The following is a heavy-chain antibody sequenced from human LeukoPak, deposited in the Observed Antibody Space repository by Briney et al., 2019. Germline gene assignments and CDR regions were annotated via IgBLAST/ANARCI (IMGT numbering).Heavy chain of an antibody. V-gene: IGHV3-30*18. J-gene: IGHJ4*02. Sequence: GRSLRLSCAASGFTFSSYGMHWVRQAPGKGLEWVAVISYDGSNKYYADSVKGRFTISRDNSKNTLYLQMNSLRAEDTAVYYCAKDRVRYGDYFPDYWGQGTLVTVSS. CDR2: ISYDGSNK. CDR1: GFTFSSYG. D-gene: IGHD4-17*01. CDR3: AKDRVRYGDYFPDY.